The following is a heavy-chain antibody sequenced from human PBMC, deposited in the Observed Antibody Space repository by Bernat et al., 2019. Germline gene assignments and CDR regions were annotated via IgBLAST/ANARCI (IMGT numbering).Heavy chain of an antibody. CDR1: GFTFSNYV. D-gene: IGHD3-9*01. CDR2: ISHDRGRI. Sequence: EVLLVASGGGLVQPGGSLRLSCAASGFTFSNYVMSWVRQAPGKGLEWVSYISHDRGRIFDADSVKGRFTISRDNAKSSLSLQMSSLRAEDTAVYYCGRDSDWSFDFWGQGTLVTVSS. CDR3: GRDSDWSFDF. J-gene: IGHJ4*02. V-gene: IGHV3-48*01.